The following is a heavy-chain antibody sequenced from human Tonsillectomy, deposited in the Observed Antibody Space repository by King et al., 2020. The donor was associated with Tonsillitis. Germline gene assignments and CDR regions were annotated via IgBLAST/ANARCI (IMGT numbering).Heavy chain of an antibody. CDR3: SRGDATLPDY. CDR2: ISYDGSKK. Sequence: VQLVESGGGVVQPGRSLRLSCAASGFTFRTFGMHWVRQAPGKGLEWVALISYDGSKKSYADSVKGRFTISRDNSKNTLYLQLNSLRAEDTAVYYWSRGDATLPDYWGQGTLVTVSS. V-gene: IGHV3-30*03. CDR1: GFTFRTFG. J-gene: IGHJ4*02.